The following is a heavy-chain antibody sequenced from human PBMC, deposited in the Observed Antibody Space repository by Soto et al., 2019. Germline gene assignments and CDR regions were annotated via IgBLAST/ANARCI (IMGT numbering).Heavy chain of an antibody. CDR1: GYTFTGYY. D-gene: IGHD5-12*01. V-gene: IGHV1-2*04. J-gene: IGHJ4*02. CDR3: ARARKLSAVAPATFDH. CDR2: LNPDNGAT. Sequence: ASVKVSCKASGYTFTGYYLHWVRQAPGQGLEWMGWLNPDNGATNYARDFRDWVTMTRDSSISTAYMELSSLRFDDTAVYFCARARKLSAVAPATFDHWGQGTLVPVSS.